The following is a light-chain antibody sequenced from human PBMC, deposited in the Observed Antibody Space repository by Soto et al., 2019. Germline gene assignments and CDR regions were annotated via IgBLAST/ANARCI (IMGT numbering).Light chain of an antibody. CDR2: SAS. V-gene: IGKV1-39*01. Sequence: IQLTQSPSSLSASAGDRVTIACRASESISNYLNWYQLKPGEAPKVLIYSASTLRGGVPSRFSGTGSGTEFTLTISSLQPEDVATYFCEQTFSNRISFGGGTKVEIK. CDR1: ESISNY. CDR3: EQTFSNRIS. J-gene: IGKJ4*01.